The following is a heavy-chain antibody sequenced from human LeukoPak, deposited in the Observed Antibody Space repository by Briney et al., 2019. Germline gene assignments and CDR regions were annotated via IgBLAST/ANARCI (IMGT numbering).Heavy chain of an antibody. J-gene: IGHJ4*02. D-gene: IGHD2-2*01. Sequence: GGSLRLSCAASGFTFSDYSMTWVRQAPGKGLECVSSISSSSSYIYYADSVKGRFTISRDNAKNSLSLQMNSLRAEDTAVYYCAREAYSSNWLFDYWGQGTLVTVSS. CDR2: ISSSSSYI. CDR3: AREAYSSNWLFDY. CDR1: GFTFSDYS. V-gene: IGHV3-21*01.